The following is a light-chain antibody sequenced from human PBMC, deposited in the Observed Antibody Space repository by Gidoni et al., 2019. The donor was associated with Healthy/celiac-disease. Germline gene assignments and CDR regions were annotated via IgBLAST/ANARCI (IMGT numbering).Light chain of an antibody. CDR2: GAS. V-gene: IGKV3-15*01. CDR3: QQYNNWPPWT. CDR1: QSVSSN. Sequence: EIVMTQSPATLSVSPGERATLSCRASQSVSSNLAWYQQKPGQAPRLLIYGASTRATGIPARFSGRGSGTEFTLTISSLQSVDFAVYYCQQYNNWPPWTFXQXTKVELK. J-gene: IGKJ1*01.